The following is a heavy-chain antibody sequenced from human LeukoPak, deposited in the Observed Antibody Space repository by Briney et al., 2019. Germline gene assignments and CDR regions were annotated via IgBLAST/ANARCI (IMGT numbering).Heavy chain of an antibody. V-gene: IGHV3-21*01. CDR2: ISSSGTHI. CDR1: GFTFRTYS. CDR3: ARALAAAGTGYYFDY. Sequence: GGSLRLSCAASGFTFRTYSVNWVRQAPGKGLEWVSSISSSGTHIYYAYSVKGRFTISRGNAMNSLYLQMNSLRAEDTAVYYCARALAAAGTGYYFDYWGQGTLVTVSS. D-gene: IGHD6-13*01. J-gene: IGHJ4*02.